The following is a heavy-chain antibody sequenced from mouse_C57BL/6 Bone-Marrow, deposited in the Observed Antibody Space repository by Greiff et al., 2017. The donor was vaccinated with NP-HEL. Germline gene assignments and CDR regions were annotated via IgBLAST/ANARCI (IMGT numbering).Heavy chain of an antibody. CDR2: ILPGSGST. CDR3: ARGITTVVERAWFAY. Sequence: VQLQQSGAELMKPGASVKLSCKATGYTFTGYWIEWVKQRPGHGLEWIGEILPGSGSTHYNEKFKGKATFTADTSSNTAYMQLSSLTTEDSAIYYCARGITTVVERAWFAYWGQGTLVTVSA. J-gene: IGHJ3*01. CDR1: GYTFTGYW. D-gene: IGHD1-1*01. V-gene: IGHV1-9*01.